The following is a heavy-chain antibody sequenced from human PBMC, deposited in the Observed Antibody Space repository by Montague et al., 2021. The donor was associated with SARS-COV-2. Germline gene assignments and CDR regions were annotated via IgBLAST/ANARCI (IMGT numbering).Heavy chain of an antibody. CDR2: TYYRSKWYN. V-gene: IGHV6-1*01. CDR3: AREGEWELQGPRHSSFYFAMDV. CDR1: GDSVASNSTA. Sequence: CAISGDSVASNSTAWIWIRQSPSRGLEWLARTYYRSKWYNEYAVSVKSRINIIPDTSKNHLFLQVNSVTPEDTAVHYCAREGEWELQGPRHSSFYFAMDVWGQGTSVTVSS. D-gene: IGHD1-26*01. J-gene: IGHJ6*02.